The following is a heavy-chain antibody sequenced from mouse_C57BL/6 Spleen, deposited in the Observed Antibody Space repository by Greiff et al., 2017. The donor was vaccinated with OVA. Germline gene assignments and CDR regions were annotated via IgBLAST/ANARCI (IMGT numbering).Heavy chain of an antibody. D-gene: IGHD2-1*01. CDR1: GFSLTSYG. CDR2: IWRGGST. V-gene: IGHV2-5*01. J-gene: IGHJ1*03. Sequence: VQLQESGPGLVQPSQSLSITCTVSGFSLTSYGVHWVRQSPGKGLEWLGVIWRGGSTDYNAAFMSRLSITKDNSKSQVFFKMNSLQADDTAIYYCAKSNYGNSLYWYFDVWGTGTTVTVSS. CDR3: AKSNYGNSLYWYFDV.